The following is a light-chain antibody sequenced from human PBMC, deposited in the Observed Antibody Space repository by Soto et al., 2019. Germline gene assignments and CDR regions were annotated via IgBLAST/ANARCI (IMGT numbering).Light chain of an antibody. CDR2: TAS. Sequence: DMQVTQSPSTLSGSVGDRVTITSGASQTISSWLAWYQQKPGKAPELLIYTASTLKSGVPSRFSSSGSGTEFTLNISSLLPDDFATYYCQHYNGYSGAFGQGTKVDSK. J-gene: IGKJ1*01. CDR1: QTISSW. V-gene: IGKV1-5*03. CDR3: QHYNGYSGA.